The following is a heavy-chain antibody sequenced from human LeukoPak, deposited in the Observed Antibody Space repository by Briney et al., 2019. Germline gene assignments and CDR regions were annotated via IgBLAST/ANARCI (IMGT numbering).Heavy chain of an antibody. Sequence: GGSLRLSCAASGFTFSSYSMNWVRQAPGKGLEWVSSISSSSSYIYYADSVKGRSTISRDNAKNSLYLQMNSLRAEDTAVYYCARVSDIVVVVAAYIPFFGYWGQGTLVTVSS. D-gene: IGHD2-15*01. CDR3: ARVSDIVVVVAAYIPFFGY. V-gene: IGHV3-21*01. CDR2: ISSSSSYI. CDR1: GFTFSSYS. J-gene: IGHJ4*02.